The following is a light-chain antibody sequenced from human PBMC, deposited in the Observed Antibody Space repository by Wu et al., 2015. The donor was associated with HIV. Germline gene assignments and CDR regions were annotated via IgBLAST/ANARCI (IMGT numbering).Light chain of an antibody. V-gene: IGKV3-20*01. CDR2: GAS. J-gene: IGKJ5*01. CDR1: QSVRSNY. Sequence: EIVLTQSPGTLYLSPGERATLSCRASQSVRSNYLAWYQQKPGQAPRLLIHGASSRAAGIPDRFSGGGSGTDFTLTISRLEPEDFAVYYCHHYGSSPITFGQGTRLEIK. CDR3: HHYGSSPIT.